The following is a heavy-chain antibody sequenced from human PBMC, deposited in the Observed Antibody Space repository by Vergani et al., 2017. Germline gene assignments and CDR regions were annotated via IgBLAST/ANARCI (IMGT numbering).Heavy chain of an antibody. CDR2: IYYSGST. CDR3: ARARRSSSWYVGGWFDP. D-gene: IGHD6-13*01. CDR1: GGSISSSSYY. Sequence: QLQLQESGSGLVKPSETLSLTCTVSGGSISSSSYYWGWIRQPPGKGLEWIGSIYYSGSTYYNPSLKSRVTISVDTSKNQFSLKLSSVTAADTAVYYCARARRSSSWYVGGWFDPWGQGTLVTVSS. V-gene: IGHV4-39*07. J-gene: IGHJ5*02.